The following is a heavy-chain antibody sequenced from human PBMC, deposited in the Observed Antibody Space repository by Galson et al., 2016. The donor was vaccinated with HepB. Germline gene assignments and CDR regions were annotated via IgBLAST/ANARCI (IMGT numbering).Heavy chain of an antibody. V-gene: IGHV3-72*01. D-gene: IGHD5/OR15-5a*01. CDR2: TRHRRNSFIT. Sequence: SLRLSCAASGYTSSDHYMDWVRQATGKGLEWVGRTRHRRNSFITEYAASVRGRFTISRGDSKNSVYLQMNSLKTEDTAVYYCVRWVSGAADYWGQGALVTVSS. CDR1: GYTSSDHY. J-gene: IGHJ4*02. CDR3: VRWVSGAADY.